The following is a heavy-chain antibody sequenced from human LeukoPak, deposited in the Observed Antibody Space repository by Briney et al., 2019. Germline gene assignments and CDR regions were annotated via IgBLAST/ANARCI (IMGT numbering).Heavy chain of an antibody. CDR1: GYTFTSYD. D-gene: IGHD2-15*01. J-gene: IGHJ6*03. CDR2: MNPNSGNT. Sequence: ASVKVSCKASGYTFTSYDVNWVRQATGQGLEWMGWMNPNSGNTGYAQKFQGRVTITRNTSISTAYMELSSLRSEDTAVYYCARGGKWAIVVAHYYYYYMDVWGKGTTVTVSS. CDR3: ARGGKWAIVVAHYYYYYMDV. V-gene: IGHV1-8*03.